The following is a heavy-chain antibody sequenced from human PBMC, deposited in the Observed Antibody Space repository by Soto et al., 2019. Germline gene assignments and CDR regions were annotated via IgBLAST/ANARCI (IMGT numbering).Heavy chain of an antibody. CDR2: IYSGGST. CDR3: ARDSPNHGGVDY. D-gene: IGHD4-17*01. Sequence: GGSLRLSCAASGFTVSSNYMSWVRQAPGKGLEWVSVIYSGGSTYYADSVKGRFTISRDNSKNTLYLQMNGLRAVDTAVYYCARDSPNHGGVDYWGQGTLVTVSS. J-gene: IGHJ4*02. CDR1: GFTVSSNY. V-gene: IGHV3-53*01.